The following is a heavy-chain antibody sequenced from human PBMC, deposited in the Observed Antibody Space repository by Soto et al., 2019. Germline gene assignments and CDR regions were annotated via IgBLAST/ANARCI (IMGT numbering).Heavy chain of an antibody. CDR1: GFTFSSYA. J-gene: IGHJ5*02. V-gene: IGHV3-23*01. Sequence: EVQLLESGGGLVQPGGSLRLSCAASGFTFSSYAMSWVRQAPGKGLEWVSAISGSGGSTYYADSVKGRFTSSRDNSKNTLYLQMNSLRAEDTAVYYCAKGLLNWNDGDNWFDPWGQGTLVTVSS. D-gene: IGHD1-20*01. CDR3: AKGLLNWNDGDNWFDP. CDR2: ISGSGGST.